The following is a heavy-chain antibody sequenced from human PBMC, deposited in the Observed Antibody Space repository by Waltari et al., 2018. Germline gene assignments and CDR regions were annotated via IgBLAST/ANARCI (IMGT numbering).Heavy chain of an antibody. CDR1: GLPFSSYG. CDR3: AKALNWNPGVY. V-gene: IGHV3-30*18. CDR2: ISYYGSNK. J-gene: IGHJ4*02. D-gene: IGHD1-1*01. Sequence: QVQLVESGGGVVQPGRSLRLSCAASGLPFSSYGLHWARPSPGKGWEWVSLISYYGSNKYYADSVKGLFTISRDNSKNTLYLQMNSLRAEDTAVYYCAKALNWNPGVYWGQGTLVTVSS.